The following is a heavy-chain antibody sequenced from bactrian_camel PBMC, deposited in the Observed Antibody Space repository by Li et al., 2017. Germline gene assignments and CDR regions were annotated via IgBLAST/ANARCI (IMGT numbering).Heavy chain of an antibody. V-gene: IGHV3S53*01. J-gene: IGHJ6*01. Sequence: VQLVESGGGSVQNGGSLRLSCIGSGFTTRKKCMGWFRQAPGKQREGVASINSDGWTAYGDSVKGRFTISQDVAKNMLYLQMNSLKPEDTAMYYCAANRYLSDYCSGDFGFWGQGTQVTVS. CDR3: AANRYLSDYCSGDFGF. CDR2: INSDGWT. D-gene: IGHD4*01. CDR1: GFTTRKKC.